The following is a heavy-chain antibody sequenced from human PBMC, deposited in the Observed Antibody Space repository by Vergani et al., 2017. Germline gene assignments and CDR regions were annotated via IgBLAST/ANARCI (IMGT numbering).Heavy chain of an antibody. CDR1: GYTFTSYG. D-gene: IGHD2-2*02. CDR3: AREGYCSSTSCYTADCYYYYGMDV. Sequence: QVQLVQSGAEVKKPGASVKVSCKASGYTFTSYGISWVRQAPGQGLEWMGWNSAYNGNTNYGQKLQGRVTMTTDTSTSTAYMGLRSLRSDVMAVYYCAREGYCSSTSCYTADCYYYYGMDVWGQGTTVAVSS. CDR2: NSAYNGNT. V-gene: IGHV1-18*03. J-gene: IGHJ6*02.